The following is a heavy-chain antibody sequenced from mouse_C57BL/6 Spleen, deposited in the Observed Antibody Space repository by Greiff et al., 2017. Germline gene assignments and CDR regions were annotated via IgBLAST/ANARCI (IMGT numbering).Heavy chain of an antibody. CDR3: ASHGRGDSYYVRTGFAY. Sequence: VKLMESGAELVKPGASVKMSCKASGYTFTEYTIHWVKQRSGQGLEWIGWFYPGSGSIKYNEKFKDKATLTADKSSSTVYMELSRLTSEDSAVYFCASHGRGDSYYVRTGFAYWGKGTLVTVSA. J-gene: IGHJ3*01. CDR1: GYTFTEYT. CDR2: FYPGSGSI. D-gene: IGHD2-3*01. V-gene: IGHV1-62-2*01.